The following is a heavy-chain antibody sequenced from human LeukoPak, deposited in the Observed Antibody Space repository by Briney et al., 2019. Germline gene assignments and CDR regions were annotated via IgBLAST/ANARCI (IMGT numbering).Heavy chain of an antibody. CDR1: GFTFSTYG. V-gene: IGHV3-64*01. CDR3: ARDTGYYPD. J-gene: IGHJ4*02. Sequence: GGSLRLSCAASGFTFSTYGIHWVRQAPGQGLEYVSAINGNGDSTYYANSVKGRFTISRDNSKNTVYLQMGSLRPEDMDVYYCARDTGYYPDLGQGTLVTVSS. CDR2: INGNGDST. D-gene: IGHD3-10*01.